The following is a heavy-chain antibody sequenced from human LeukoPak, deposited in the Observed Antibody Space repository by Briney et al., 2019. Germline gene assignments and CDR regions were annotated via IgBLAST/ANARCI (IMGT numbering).Heavy chain of an antibody. J-gene: IGHJ4*02. CDR1: GFTFSSYA. CDR3: ARDWGSYYDSSGYYPGY. V-gene: IGHV3-30-3*01. D-gene: IGHD3-22*01. Sequence: PGGSLRLSCAASGFTFSSYAMHWVRQAPGKGLEWVAVISYDGSNKYYADSVKGRFTISRDNSKNTLYLQMNSLRAEDTAVYYCARDWGSYYDSSGYYPGYWGQGTLVTVSS. CDR2: ISYDGSNK.